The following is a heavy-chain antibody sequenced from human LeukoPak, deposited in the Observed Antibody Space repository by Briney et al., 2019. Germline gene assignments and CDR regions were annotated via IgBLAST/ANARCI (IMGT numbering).Heavy chain of an antibody. CDR3: AREVAATEMATH. D-gene: IGHD5-24*01. V-gene: IGHV4-30-4*08. CDR1: GGSISIGDYY. J-gene: IGHJ4*02. CDR2: IYYSGST. Sequence: SETLSLTCTVSGGSISIGDYYWSWIRQPPGKGLEWIGYIYYSGSTYYNLSHKSRVTISVDTSKNQFSLKLSSVTAADTAVYHCAREVAATEMATHWGQGTLVTVSS.